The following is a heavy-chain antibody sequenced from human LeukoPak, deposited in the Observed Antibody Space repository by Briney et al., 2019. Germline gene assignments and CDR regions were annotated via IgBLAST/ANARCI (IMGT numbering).Heavy chain of an antibody. CDR3: ARRTWSSSSGFDY. V-gene: IGHV4-38-2*02. D-gene: IGHD6-6*01. CDR1: GYSISSGYY. CDR2: IYHSGST. Sequence: SETLSLTCTVSGYSISSGYYWGWIRQPPGKGLEWIGSIYHSGSTYYNPSLKSRVTISVDTSKNQFSLKLSSVTAADTAVYYCARRTWSSSSGFDYWGQGALVTVSS. J-gene: IGHJ4*02.